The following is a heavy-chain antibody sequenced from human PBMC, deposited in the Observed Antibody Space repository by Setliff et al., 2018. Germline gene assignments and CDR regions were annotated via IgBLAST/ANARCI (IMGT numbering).Heavy chain of an antibody. CDR3: ATRKSSGRLYYMDV. V-gene: IGHV4-59*01. CDR2: IYYSGST. CDR1: GGSIRSYY. D-gene: IGHD1-26*01. Sequence: SETLSLTCNVSGGSIRSYYWSWIRQPPGKGPEWIGYIYYSGSTNYNPSLKSRVTISVDTSKNQFSLKLSSVTAADTAVYYCATRKSSGRLYYMDVWGKGTTVTVSS. J-gene: IGHJ6*03.